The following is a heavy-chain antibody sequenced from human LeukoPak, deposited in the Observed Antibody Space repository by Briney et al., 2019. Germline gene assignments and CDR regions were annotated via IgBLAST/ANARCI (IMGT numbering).Heavy chain of an antibody. D-gene: IGHD3-10*01. Sequence: ASVKVSCKASGYTFTSYGISWVRQAPGQGLEWMGWISAYNGNTNYAQKLQGRVTMTTDTSTSTAYMELRSLRSDDTAVYYCARDMNGSGSYYNLAVWFDPWGQGTLVTVSS. CDR3: ARDMNGSGSYYNLAVWFDP. J-gene: IGHJ5*02. CDR1: GYTFTSYG. CDR2: ISAYNGNT. V-gene: IGHV1-18*01.